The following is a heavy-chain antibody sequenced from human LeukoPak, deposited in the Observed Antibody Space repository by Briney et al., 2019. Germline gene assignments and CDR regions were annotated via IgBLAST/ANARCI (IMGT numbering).Heavy chain of an antibody. CDR3: AKDARYSSSYNDY. D-gene: IGHD6-13*01. V-gene: IGHV3-23*01. Sequence: GGSLRLSCAASGFTFSSYAMSWVRQAPGKGLEWVSPISGSSGSTYYADSVKGRVTISRDNSKNTLYLQMNSLRAEDTAVYYCAKDARYSSSYNDYWGQGTLVTVSS. J-gene: IGHJ4*02. CDR2: ISGSSGST. CDR1: GFTFSSYA.